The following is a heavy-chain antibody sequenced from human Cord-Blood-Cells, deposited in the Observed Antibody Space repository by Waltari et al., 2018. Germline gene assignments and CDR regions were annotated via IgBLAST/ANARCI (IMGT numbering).Heavy chain of an antibody. D-gene: IGHD6-6*01. CDR1: GGSISSGGYS. V-gene: IGHV4-31*03. CDR3: ARESSSSYYFDY. J-gene: IGHJ4*02. CDR2: IYLSGST. Sequence: QVQLQESGPGLVKPSKTLSPTCTVSGGSISSGGYSWRWIRQHPGKGLEWIGYIYLSGSTYYNPSLKSRVTISVDTSKNQFSLKLSSVTAADTAVYYCARESSSSYYFDYWGQGTLVTVSS.